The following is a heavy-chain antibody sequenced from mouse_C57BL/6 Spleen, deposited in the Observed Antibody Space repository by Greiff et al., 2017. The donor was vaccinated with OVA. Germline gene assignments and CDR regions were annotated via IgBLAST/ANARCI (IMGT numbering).Heavy chain of an antibody. CDR3: ARGDGYYAMDY. V-gene: IGHV1-52*01. J-gene: IGHJ4*01. CDR2: IDPSDSET. D-gene: IGHD2-3*01. CDR1: GYTFTSYW. Sequence: QVQLQQPGAELVRPGSSVKLSCKASGYTFTSYWMHWVKQRPIQGLEWIGNIDPSDSETHYNQKFKDKATLTVDKSSSTAYMLLSSLTSEDAAVYYCARGDGYYAMDYWGQGTSVTVSS.